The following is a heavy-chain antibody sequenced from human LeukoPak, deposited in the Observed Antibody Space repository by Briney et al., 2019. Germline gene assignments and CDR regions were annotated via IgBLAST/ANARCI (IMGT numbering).Heavy chain of an antibody. Sequence: GGSLRLSCAASGFTLSSYEMNWVRQAPGKGLEWVSYISSSGGTIYYADSVKGRFTISRDNSKNTLYLQMNSLRAEDTAVYYCAKWGCSGSDCYPFDYWGQGTLVTVSS. CDR2: ISSSGGTI. J-gene: IGHJ4*02. CDR1: GFTLSSYE. CDR3: AKWGCSGSDCYPFDY. V-gene: IGHV3-48*03. D-gene: IGHD2-21*02.